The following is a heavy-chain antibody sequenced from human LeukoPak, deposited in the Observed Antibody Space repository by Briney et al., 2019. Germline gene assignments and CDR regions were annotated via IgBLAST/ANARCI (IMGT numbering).Heavy chain of an antibody. CDR2: INHSGST. D-gene: IGHD3-10*01. Sequence: GSLRLSCAASRFTFSDYYMSWIRQPPGKGLEWIGEINHSGSTNYNPSLKSRVTISVDTSKNQFSLKLSSVTAADTAVYYCARGLGSSPTYYYGMDVWGQGTTVTVSS. CDR3: ARGLGSSPTYYYGMDV. CDR1: RFTFSDYY. V-gene: IGHV4-34*01. J-gene: IGHJ6*02.